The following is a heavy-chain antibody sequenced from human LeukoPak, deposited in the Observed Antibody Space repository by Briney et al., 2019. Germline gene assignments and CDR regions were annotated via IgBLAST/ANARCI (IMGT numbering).Heavy chain of an antibody. J-gene: IGHJ6*02. CDR1: GGSFSGYY. CDR2: INHSGST. D-gene: IGHD5-18*01. Sequence: PSETLSLTCAVYGGSFSGYYRSWIRQPPGKGLEWIGEINHSGSTNYNPSLKSRVTISVDTSKNQFSLKLSSVTAADTAVYYCARLYSYGYPGGYYYYYGMDVWGQGTTVTVSS. CDR3: ARLYSYGYPGGYYYYYGMDV. V-gene: IGHV4-34*01.